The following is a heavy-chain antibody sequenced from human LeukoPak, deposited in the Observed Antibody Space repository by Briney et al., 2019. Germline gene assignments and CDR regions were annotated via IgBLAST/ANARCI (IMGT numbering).Heavy chain of an antibody. Sequence: GGSLRLSCVVSGLTFSSYSMTWVRQAPGKGLEWVTVISYDDNNKHYADSVKGRFTISRDNSKNTLYLQMNSLRTEDTAVYYCANAYYYHSSGYYPGNYWGQGTLVTVSS. CDR2: ISYDDNNK. J-gene: IGHJ4*02. CDR1: GLTFSSYS. V-gene: IGHV3-30*18. D-gene: IGHD3-22*01. CDR3: ANAYYYHSSGYYPGNY.